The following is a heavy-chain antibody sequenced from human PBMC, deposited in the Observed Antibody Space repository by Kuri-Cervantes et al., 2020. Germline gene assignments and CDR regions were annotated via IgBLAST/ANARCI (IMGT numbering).Heavy chain of an antibody. CDR3: ARDRRYSSGWYEPPHYYYYMDV. D-gene: IGHD6-19*01. CDR2: IYTSGRT. J-gene: IGHJ6*03. Sequence: GSLRLSCTVSGGSISSYYWSWIRQPAGKGLEWIGRIYTSGRTNYNPSLKSRVTISVDKSKNQFSLKLSSVTAADTAVYYCARDRRYSSGWYEPPHYYYYMDVWGKGTTVTVSS. CDR1: GGSISSYY. V-gene: IGHV4-4*07.